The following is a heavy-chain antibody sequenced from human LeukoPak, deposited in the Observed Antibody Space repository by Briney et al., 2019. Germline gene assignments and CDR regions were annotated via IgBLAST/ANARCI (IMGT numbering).Heavy chain of an antibody. J-gene: IGHJ1*01. CDR2: FDPEDGET. V-gene: IGHV1-24*01. CDR1: GYTLTELS. D-gene: IGHD3-9*01. Sequence: ASVKVSCKVSGYTLTELSMHWVRQAPGKGLEWMGGFDPEDGETIYAQKFQGRVTMTEDTSTDTAYMEPSSLRSEDTAVYYCATVLTGPEYFQHWGQGTLVTVSS. CDR3: ATVLTGPEYFQH.